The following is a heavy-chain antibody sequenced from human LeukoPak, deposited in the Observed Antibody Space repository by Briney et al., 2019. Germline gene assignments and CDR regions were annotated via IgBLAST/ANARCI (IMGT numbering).Heavy chain of an antibody. Sequence: GASVKVSCKASGGTFSSYAISWVRQVPGQGLEWMGGIIPIFGTANYAQKFQGRVTITADKSTSTAYMELSSLRSEDTAVYYCASSRQWFGELFDYYYYMDVWGKGTTVTVSS. CDR3: ASSRQWFGELFDYYYYMDV. CDR2: IIPIFGTA. J-gene: IGHJ6*03. V-gene: IGHV1-69*06. D-gene: IGHD3-10*01. CDR1: GGTFSSYA.